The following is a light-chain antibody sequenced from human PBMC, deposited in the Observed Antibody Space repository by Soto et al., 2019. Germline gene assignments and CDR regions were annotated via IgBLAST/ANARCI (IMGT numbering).Light chain of an antibody. CDR3: QQYNSYPWT. CDR2: KAS. J-gene: IGKJ1*01. V-gene: IGKV1-5*03. CDR1: QSISSW. Sequence: IQMPQSPSTLSASVGDRVTITCRSSQSISSWLAWYQQKPGKAPKLLIYKASSLESGVPSRFSGSGSGTEFTLTISSLQPDDFETYYCQQYNSYPWTFGQGTKVEIK.